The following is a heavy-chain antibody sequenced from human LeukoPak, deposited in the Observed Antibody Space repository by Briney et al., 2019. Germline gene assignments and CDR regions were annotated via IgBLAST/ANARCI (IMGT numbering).Heavy chain of an antibody. CDR2: INPGRGNT. V-gene: IGHV1-46*01. CDR3: ARDRDWGSSDPFDY. Sequence: ASVKVSCKASGYTFTSYYMHWVRQVPGQGLEWMGVINPGRGNTNYAQNFHGRVTLTRDTSTSTIYMELSSLRSEDTAVYYCARDRDWGSSDPFDYWGQGTLVTVSS. D-gene: IGHD7-27*01. J-gene: IGHJ4*02. CDR1: GYTFTSYY.